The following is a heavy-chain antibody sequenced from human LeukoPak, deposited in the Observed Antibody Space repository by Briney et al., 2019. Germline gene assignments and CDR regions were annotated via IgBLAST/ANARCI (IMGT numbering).Heavy chain of an antibody. CDR2: ISYDGSNK. D-gene: IGHD6-19*01. CDR3: ARDLYSIPVAGGCDY. Sequence: PGRSLRLSCAASGFTFSSYAMHWVRQAPGKGLEWVAVISYDGSNKYYADSVKGRFTISRDNSKNTLYLQMNSLRAEDTAVYYCARDLYSIPVAGGCDYWGQGTLVTVSS. V-gene: IGHV3-30*04. J-gene: IGHJ4*02. CDR1: GFTFSSYA.